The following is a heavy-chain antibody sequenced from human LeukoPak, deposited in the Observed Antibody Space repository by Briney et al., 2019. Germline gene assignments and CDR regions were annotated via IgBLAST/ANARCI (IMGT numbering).Heavy chain of an antibody. Sequence: ASVKVSCKASGYTFTSYGISWVRQAPGQGLEWMGWISAYNGNTNCAQKLQGRVTMTTDTSTSTAYMELRSLRSDDTAVYYCARDQFSGSYYVAFDIWGQGTMVTVSS. CDR1: GYTFTSYG. D-gene: IGHD1-26*01. CDR2: ISAYNGNT. J-gene: IGHJ3*02. V-gene: IGHV1-18*01. CDR3: ARDQFSGSYYVAFDI.